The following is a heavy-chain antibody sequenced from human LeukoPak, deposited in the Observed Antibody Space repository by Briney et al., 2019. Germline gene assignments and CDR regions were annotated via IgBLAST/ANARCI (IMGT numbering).Heavy chain of an antibody. V-gene: IGHV1-2*02. Sequence: ASVKVSCKASGYTFTGYYMHWVRQAPGQGLEWMGWINPNSGGTNYAQKFQGRVTITRNTSISTAYMELSSLRSEDTAVYYCARVGATADKSGYWFDPWGQGTLVTVSS. CDR2: INPNSGGT. D-gene: IGHD1-26*01. CDR1: GYTFTGYY. J-gene: IGHJ5*02. CDR3: ARVGATADKSGYWFDP.